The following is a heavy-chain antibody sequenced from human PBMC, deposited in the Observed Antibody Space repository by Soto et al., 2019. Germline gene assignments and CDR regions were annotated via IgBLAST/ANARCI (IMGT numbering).Heavy chain of an antibody. D-gene: IGHD1-26*01. CDR3: AREGGATPETSSSWRKSFDI. V-gene: IGHV4-34*01. CDR1: GGSFSGYY. Sequence: KPSETLSLTCAVYGGSFSGYYWSWIRQPPGKGLEWIGEINHSGSTNYNPSLKSRVTISVDTSKNQFSLKLSSVTAADTAVYYCAREGGATPETSSSWRKSFDIWGQGTMVTVSS. CDR2: INHSGST. J-gene: IGHJ3*02.